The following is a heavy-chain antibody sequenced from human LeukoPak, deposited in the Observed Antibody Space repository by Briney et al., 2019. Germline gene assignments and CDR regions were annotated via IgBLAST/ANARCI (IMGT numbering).Heavy chain of an antibody. CDR1: GGTFSNYA. D-gene: IGHD3-22*01. CDR2: IIPILGIA. CDR3: VMSAGMKGDYYERTTTRFA. Sequence: ASVKVSCKASGGTFSNYAISWVRQAPGQGLEWMGRIIPILGIANYAQKFQGRVTITADKSTSTAYMELSSLRSEDTAVYYCVMSAGMKGDYYERTTTRFAWGQGTLVTVSS. V-gene: IGHV1-69*04. J-gene: IGHJ1*01.